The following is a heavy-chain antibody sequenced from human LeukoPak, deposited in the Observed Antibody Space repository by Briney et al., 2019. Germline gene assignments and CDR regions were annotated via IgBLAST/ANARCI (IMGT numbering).Heavy chain of an antibody. CDR2: ISGSGGST. D-gene: IGHD3-22*01. J-gene: IGHJ1*01. V-gene: IGHV3-23*01. CDR1: GFTFNNYS. CDR3: AKDRDSSGYYYFSEYFQH. Sequence: GGSLRLSCAASGFTFNNYSMNWVRQAPGKGLEWVSAISGSGGSTYYADSVKGRFTISRDDSKNTLYLQMNSLRAEDTAVYYCAKDRDSSGYYYFSEYFQHWGQGTLVTVSS.